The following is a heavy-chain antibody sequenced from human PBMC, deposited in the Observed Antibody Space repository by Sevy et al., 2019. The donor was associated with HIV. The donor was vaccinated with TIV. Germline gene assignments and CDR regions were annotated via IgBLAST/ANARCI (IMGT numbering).Heavy chain of an antibody. Sequence: GGSLRLSCAASGFTFSSYGMHWVRQAPGKGLEWVAVISDDGNNKDYADSVKGRFTVSRDNSKNTLYLQMYSLRAEDTAVYYSASHYYDTTGYYYPLDYWGQGTLVTVSS. V-gene: IGHV3-30*03. CDR3: ASHYYDTTGYYYPLDY. CDR2: ISDDGNNK. J-gene: IGHJ4*02. CDR1: GFTFSSYG. D-gene: IGHD3-22*01.